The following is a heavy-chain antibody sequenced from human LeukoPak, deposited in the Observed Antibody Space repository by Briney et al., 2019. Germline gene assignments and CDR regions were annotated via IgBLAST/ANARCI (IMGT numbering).Heavy chain of an antibody. Sequence: PSETLSLTCAVYGGSFSGYYWSWIRQPPGKGLEWIGEINHSGSTNYNPSLKSRVTISVDMSKNQFSLKLSSVTAADTAVYYCARGKTRIKKQQLAFDFWGQGTLVTVSS. CDR3: ARGKTRIKKQQLAFDF. J-gene: IGHJ4*02. V-gene: IGHV4-34*01. D-gene: IGHD6-13*01. CDR1: GGSFSGYY. CDR2: INHSGST.